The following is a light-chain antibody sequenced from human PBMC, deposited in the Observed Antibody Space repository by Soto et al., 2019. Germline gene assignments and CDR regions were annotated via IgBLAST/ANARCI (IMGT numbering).Light chain of an antibody. J-gene: IGKJ4*01. CDR2: DAF. CDR1: ENIKTR. V-gene: IGKV3-15*01. Sequence: EKVMTQSPATLPVSPGDRATLSCRASENIKTRLAWYQQKPGQAPSLLIYDAFTRATGIPARFSGSASGTEFTLTISSLQSEDFAVYYCQQYDEWPLTIGGGTKVEIK. CDR3: QQYDEWPLT.